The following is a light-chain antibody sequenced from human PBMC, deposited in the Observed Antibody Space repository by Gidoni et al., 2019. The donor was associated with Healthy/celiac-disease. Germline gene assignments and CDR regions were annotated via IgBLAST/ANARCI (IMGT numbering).Light chain of an antibody. CDR2: SNN. J-gene: IGLJ3*02. CDR1: SSNIGSNT. CDR3: AAWDDSLNGWV. Sequence: QSVLTQPSSASGTPGQRVTISCSGSSSNIGSNTVTWYQQLPGPAPKLLIYSNNQRPSGVPDRFSGSKSGTSASLAISGLQSEDEADYYCAAWDDSLNGWVFGGGTKLTVL. V-gene: IGLV1-44*01.